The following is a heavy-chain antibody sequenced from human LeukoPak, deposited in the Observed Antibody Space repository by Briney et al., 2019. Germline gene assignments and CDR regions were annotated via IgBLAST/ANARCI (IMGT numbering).Heavy chain of an antibody. D-gene: IGHD4-23*01. Sequence: PGGSLRLSCVASGFTFSSYSMNWVRQAPGKGLEWVSVIYSGGSTYYADSVKGRFTISRDNSKNTLYLQMNSLRLEDTAIYYCAKDQAGGWGQGTLVTVSS. CDR3: AKDQAGG. V-gene: IGHV3-66*02. CDR1: GFTFSSYS. J-gene: IGHJ4*02. CDR2: IYSGGST.